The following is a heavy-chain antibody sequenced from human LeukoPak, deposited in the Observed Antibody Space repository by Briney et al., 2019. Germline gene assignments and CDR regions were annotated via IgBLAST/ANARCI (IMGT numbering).Heavy chain of an antibody. CDR1: GVSVNDYY. CDR2: VSPGGYT. J-gene: IGHJ4*02. V-gene: IGHV4-34*01. D-gene: IGHD2-21*01. CDR3: ARIRCDRVQDICYTR. Sequence: SETLSLTCAVSGVSVNDYYWSWIRQSPEKGLEWIGEVSPGGYTNYNLSLKSRLIISTDTSANQLSLKLRSVTAADTALYYCARIRCDRVQDICYTRWAQGALVTVSS.